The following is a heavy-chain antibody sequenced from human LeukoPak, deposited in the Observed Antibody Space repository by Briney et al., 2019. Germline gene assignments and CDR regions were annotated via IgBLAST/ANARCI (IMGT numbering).Heavy chain of an antibody. CDR1: DGSISTYY. Sequence: KPSETLSLTCTASDGSISTYYWSWIRQPAGKGLEWIGRIYTTGSTNYNPSLKSRVTMSVDTSKNQFSLKLTSVTAADTAVYYCARGGLPRENWFDPWGQGTLVTVSS. D-gene: IGHD3/OR15-3a*01. V-gene: IGHV4-4*07. CDR3: ARGGLPRENWFDP. CDR2: IYTTGST. J-gene: IGHJ5*02.